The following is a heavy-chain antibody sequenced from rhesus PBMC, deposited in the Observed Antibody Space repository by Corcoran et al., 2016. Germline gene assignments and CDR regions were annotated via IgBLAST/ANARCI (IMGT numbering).Heavy chain of an antibody. CDR3: AKAVYSYGYVGGFDY. J-gene: IGHJ4*01. CDR1: GFTFSSYG. D-gene: IGHD5-36*01. V-gene: IGHV3S5*01. CDR2: ISYTGGST. Sequence: EVQLVETGGGLVQPGGYLRLSCAASGFTFSSYGMSWVRQAPGKGLEWVSCISYTGGSTYYADSVKGRFTISRDNSKNTLSLQMNSLRAEDTAVYYCAKAVYSYGYVGGFDYWGQGVLVTVSS.